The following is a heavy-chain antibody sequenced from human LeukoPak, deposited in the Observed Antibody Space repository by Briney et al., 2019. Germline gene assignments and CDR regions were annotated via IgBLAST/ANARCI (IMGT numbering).Heavy chain of an antibody. CDR1: GGSISTFY. CDR3: ARHRGFYDPFDY. CDR2: VFYRGST. D-gene: IGHD2/OR15-2a*01. Sequence: SETLSLTCTVSGGSISTFYWSWMRQSPGKGLEWIGYVFYRGSTSYNPSLKSRVTISVDTSNNQFSLRLSSVTAADTAVYYCARHRGFYDPFDYWGQGTLVTVSS. V-gene: IGHV4-59*08. J-gene: IGHJ4*02.